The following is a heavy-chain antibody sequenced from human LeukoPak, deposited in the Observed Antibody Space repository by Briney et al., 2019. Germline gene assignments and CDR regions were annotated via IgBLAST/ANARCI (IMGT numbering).Heavy chain of an antibody. CDR1: GFTFAAYW. Sequence: GGSLRLSCAASGFTFAAYWMHWVRQPPGKGLEWLSYISSSGSTLDYADSVKGRFTISRDNAKNSVSLQMNSLRAEDTAVYYCARSEKNYDFWTGEDYWGQGTLVTVSS. J-gene: IGHJ4*02. D-gene: IGHD3-3*01. CDR3: ARSEKNYDFWTGEDY. V-gene: IGHV3-11*04. CDR2: ISSSGSTL.